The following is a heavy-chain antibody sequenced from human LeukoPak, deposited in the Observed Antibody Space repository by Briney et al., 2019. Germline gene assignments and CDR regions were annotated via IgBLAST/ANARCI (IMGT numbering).Heavy chain of an antibody. Sequence: GGSLRLSCAASGFTFSSYSMNWVRQAPGKGLEWVSSISSSSSYIYYADSVKGRFTISRDNSKNTLYLQMNSLRAEDTAVYYCARGSLQEDAFDIWGQGTMVTVSS. V-gene: IGHV3-21*01. CDR3: ARGSLQEDAFDI. CDR1: GFTFSSYS. D-gene: IGHD4-11*01. CDR2: ISSSSSYI. J-gene: IGHJ3*02.